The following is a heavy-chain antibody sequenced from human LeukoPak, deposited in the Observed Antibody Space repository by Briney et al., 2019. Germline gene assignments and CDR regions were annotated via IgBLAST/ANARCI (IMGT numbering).Heavy chain of an antibody. CDR1: RYSITELS. J-gene: IGHJ4*02. Sequence: ASVKVSCKVSRYSITELSTHWVRQAPGKGLEWMGGFDPGSGEIIYEQKFQDRITMTEDTSTDTAYMELSSLRSEDTALYYCATGTHYDLLPFWGQGTLVTVSS. CDR3: ATGTHYDLLPF. CDR2: FDPGSGEI. V-gene: IGHV1-24*01. D-gene: IGHD3-9*01.